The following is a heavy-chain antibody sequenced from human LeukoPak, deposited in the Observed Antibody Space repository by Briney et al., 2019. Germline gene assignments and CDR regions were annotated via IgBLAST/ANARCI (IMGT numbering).Heavy chain of an antibody. J-gene: IGHJ4*02. CDR2: IYYSGST. V-gene: IGHV4-59*12. CDR1: GGSMRSYY. Sequence: SETLSLTCTVSGGSMRSYYWSWIRQPPGKVLEWIGYIYYSGSTNHNPSLKSRVTISEDTSKNQFSLKLSSVTAADTAVYYCARGGRDGYLFFDYWGQGTLVTVSS. D-gene: IGHD5-24*01. CDR3: ARGGRDGYLFFDY.